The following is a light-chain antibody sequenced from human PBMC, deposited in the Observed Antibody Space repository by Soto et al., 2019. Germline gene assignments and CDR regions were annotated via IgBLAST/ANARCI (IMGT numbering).Light chain of an antibody. CDR3: QQYGSSPPWT. CDR1: QSVSSSF. V-gene: IGKV3-20*01. CDR2: GAS. Sequence: EIILTQSPGTLSLSPGERATLSCRASQSVSSSFLAWYQQKPGKAPRLLIYGASIRATGIPDRFSGSGSGTDFTLTISRLEPEDFAVYYCQQYGSSPPWTFGQGTKVEIK. J-gene: IGKJ1*01.